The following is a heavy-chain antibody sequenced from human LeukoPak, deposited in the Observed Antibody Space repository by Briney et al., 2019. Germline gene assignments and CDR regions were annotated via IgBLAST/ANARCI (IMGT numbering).Heavy chain of an antibody. CDR3: AAETYSDSCCWFDS. CDR2: IVVGRGET. Sequence: SVKVSCKTSGLTFSSSAIQWVRQARGQPLEWIGWIVVGRGETKYTQKLQGRVTITSDLSTSTAYMELSSLRSEDTAVYYCAAETYSDSCCWFDSWGQGTLVTVSS. V-gene: IGHV1-58*02. J-gene: IGHJ5*01. D-gene: IGHD2-21*02. CDR1: GLTFSSSA.